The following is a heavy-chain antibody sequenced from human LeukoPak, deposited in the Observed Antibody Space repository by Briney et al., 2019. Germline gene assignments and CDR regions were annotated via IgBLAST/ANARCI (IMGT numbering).Heavy chain of an antibody. V-gene: IGHV4-4*07. Sequence: SETLSLTCTVSGGSISSYYWSWIRQPAGKGLEWIGRIYTSGSTNYNPSLKSRVTISVDTSKNQFSLKLSSVTAADTAVYYCARSLVVPAAMGWFDPWGQGTLVTVSS. CDR1: GGSISSYY. CDR2: IYTSGST. D-gene: IGHD2-2*01. J-gene: IGHJ5*02. CDR3: ARSLVVPAAMGWFDP.